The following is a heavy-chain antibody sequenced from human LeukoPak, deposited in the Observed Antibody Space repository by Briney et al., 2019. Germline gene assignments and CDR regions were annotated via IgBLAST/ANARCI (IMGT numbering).Heavy chain of an antibody. CDR2: ISSSSSYI. CDR3: ARVHYYGSGNFGTPNWFDP. CDR1: GFTFSSYS. V-gene: IGHV3-21*01. D-gene: IGHD3-10*01. J-gene: IGHJ5*02. Sequence: PGGSLRLSCAASGFTFSSYSMNWVRQAPGKGLEWVSSISSSSSYIYYADSVKGRFTISRDNAKNSLYLQMNSLRAEDTAVYYCARVHYYGSGNFGTPNWFDPWGQGTLVTVSS.